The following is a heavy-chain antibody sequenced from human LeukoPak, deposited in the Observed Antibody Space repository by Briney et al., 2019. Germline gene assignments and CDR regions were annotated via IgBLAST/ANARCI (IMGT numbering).Heavy chain of an antibody. Sequence: GGPLRLSCAASGFTFSSYAMSWVRQAPGKGLEWVSAISGSGGSTYYADSVKGRFTISRDNSKNTLYLQMSSLRAEDTAVYYCARSLAAAGTNYYYGMDVWGQGTTVTVSS. V-gene: IGHV3-23*01. CDR2: ISGSGGST. D-gene: IGHD6-13*01. CDR1: GFTFSSYA. CDR3: ARSLAAAGTNYYYGMDV. J-gene: IGHJ6*02.